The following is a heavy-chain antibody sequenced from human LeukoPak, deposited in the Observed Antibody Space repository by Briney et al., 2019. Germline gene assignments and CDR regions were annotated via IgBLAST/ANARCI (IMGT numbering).Heavy chain of an antibody. V-gene: IGHV3-13*01. J-gene: IGHJ4*02. D-gene: IGHD3-10*01. CDR3: ARVGWYYYGSGSYSPPWLDY. Sequence: GGSLRLSCAAPGFTFSDYDMHWVRQATGKGLEWVSAIGTAGDTYYTGSVKGRFTISRDNAKNSLYLQMNSLRAEDTAVYYCARVGWYYYGSGSYSPPWLDYWGQGTLVTVSS. CDR2: IGTAGDT. CDR1: GFTFSDYD.